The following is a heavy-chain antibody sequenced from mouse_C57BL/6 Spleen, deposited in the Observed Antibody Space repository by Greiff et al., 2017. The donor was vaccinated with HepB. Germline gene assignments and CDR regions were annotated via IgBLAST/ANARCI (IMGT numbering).Heavy chain of an antibody. D-gene: IGHD3-2*02. CDR3: APHSSGYKDYYAMDY. CDR1: GFSLTSYA. V-gene: IGHV2-9-1*01. J-gene: IGHJ4*01. Sequence: QVQLKESGPGLVAPSQSLSITCTVSGFSLTSYAISWVRQPPGKGLEWLGVIWTGGGTNYNSALKSRLSISKDNSKSQVFLKMNSLQTDDTARYYCAPHSSGYKDYYAMDYWGQGTSVTVSS. CDR2: IWTGGGT.